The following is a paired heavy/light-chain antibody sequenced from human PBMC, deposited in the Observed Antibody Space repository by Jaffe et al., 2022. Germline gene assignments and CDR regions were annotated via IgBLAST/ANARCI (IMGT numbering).Heavy chain of an antibody. Sequence: QVQLVESGGGVVQPGGSLRLSCAASGFTFSTYAMHWVRQAPGKGLEWVAFIRNDGINKYYADSVKGRFTISRDNSRNTLYLQMNSLRTEDTAVYYCAKDPNYYGSGGFAYWGQGTLVTVSS. CDR2: IRNDGINK. J-gene: IGHJ4*02. CDR1: GFTFSTYA. D-gene: IGHD3-10*01. CDR3: AKDPNYYGSGGFAY. V-gene: IGHV3-30*02.
Light chain of an antibody. CDR3: GTWDSSLSAGV. CDR2: ENN. V-gene: IGLV1-51*02. J-gene: IGLJ3*02. Sequence: QSVLTQPPSVFAAPGQKVTISCSGSNSNIGNNYVSWYQQLPGTAPKLLIYENNKRPSGIPDRFSGSKSGTSATLVITGLQTGDEADYYCGTWDSSLSAGVFGGGTKLTVL. CDR1: NSNIGNNY.